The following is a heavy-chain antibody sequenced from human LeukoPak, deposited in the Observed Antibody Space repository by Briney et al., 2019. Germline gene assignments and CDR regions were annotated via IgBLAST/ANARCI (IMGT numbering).Heavy chain of an antibody. Sequence: GGSLRLSCAASGFAFSSYAMSWVRQAPGKGLEWVSSISESGGSTFYADSVRGRFTLSRDNSKNTLFLQMNSLRAEDTAVYYCAKLRGDFWGQGTLVTASS. J-gene: IGHJ4*02. CDR3: AKLRGDF. CDR1: GFAFSSYA. CDR2: ISESGGST. V-gene: IGHV3-23*01.